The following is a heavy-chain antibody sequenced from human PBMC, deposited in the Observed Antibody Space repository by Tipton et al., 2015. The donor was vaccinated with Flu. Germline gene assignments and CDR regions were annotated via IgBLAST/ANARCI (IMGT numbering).Heavy chain of an antibody. Sequence: LRLSCTVSGDSISSGDYYGSWVRQHPGKGLEWIGNIYNSGNTYYNPSLKSRVAISLDTSKNQFSLRLSSVTAADTAVYFCARHYYDASGYQYFDHWGQGTLVTVSS. CDR3: ARHYYDASGYQYFDH. CDR2: IYNSGNT. D-gene: IGHD3-22*01. J-gene: IGHJ4*02. V-gene: IGHV4-31*03. CDR1: GDSISSGDYY.